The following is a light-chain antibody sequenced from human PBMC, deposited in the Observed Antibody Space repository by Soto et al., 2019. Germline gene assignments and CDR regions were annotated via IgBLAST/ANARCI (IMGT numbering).Light chain of an antibody. CDR2: DAS. CDR3: QQYSSYSVT. CDR1: QSAGSW. V-gene: IGKV1-5*01. J-gene: IGKJ1*01. Sequence: DIQMTQSPSTLSASVGDRVTITCRASQSAGSWLAWYQQKPGRALKLLISDASSLEGGVPSRFSGSGSGTEFTLTINGLQPDDFATYYCQQYSSYSVTFGPGTKVEIK.